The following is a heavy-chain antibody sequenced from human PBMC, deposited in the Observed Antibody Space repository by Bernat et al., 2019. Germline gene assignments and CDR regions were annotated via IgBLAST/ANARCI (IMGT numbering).Heavy chain of an antibody. CDR2: MNPNTGNT. CDR3: ARYTSSSAFDI. V-gene: IGHV1-8*01. J-gene: IGHJ3*02. CDR1: GYTFTSSD. D-gene: IGHD6-6*01. Sequence: QVQLVQSGAEVKRPGASVKVSCKASGYTFTSSDINWVRQATGQGLEWMGWMNPNTGNTAYAQKFQGRVTMTKSTSISTAYMELSSLRSEDMAAYYCARYTSSSAFDIWGQGTMVTVSS.